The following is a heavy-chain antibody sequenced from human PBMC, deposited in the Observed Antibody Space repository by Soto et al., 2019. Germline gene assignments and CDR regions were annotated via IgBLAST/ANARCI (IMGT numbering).Heavy chain of an antibody. CDR1: GDSVTSHY. Sequence: PSETLSLTCSFSGDSVTSHYLTWIRQSPEKGLEWIGYMHYTGFSHYNPSLKSRLTISVDRSKNQFSLKLTSVTVADTAVYYCARDSRQAGKGDWFDPWGQGTLVTVSS. V-gene: IGHV4-59*02. CDR3: ARDSRQAGKGDWFDP. J-gene: IGHJ5*02. D-gene: IGHD6-6*01. CDR2: MHYTGFS.